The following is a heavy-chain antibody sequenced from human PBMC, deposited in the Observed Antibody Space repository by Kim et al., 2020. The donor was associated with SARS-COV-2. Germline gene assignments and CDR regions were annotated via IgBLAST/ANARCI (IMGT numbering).Heavy chain of an antibody. D-gene: IGHD6-19*01. J-gene: IGHJ6*02. V-gene: IGHV4-39*01. Sequence: SETLSLTCTVSGGSISSSSYYWGWIRQPPGKGLEWIGSIYYSGSPYYNPSLKSRVTISVDTSKNQFSLKLSSVTAADTAVYYCARQRLVAGTHYGMDVWGQGTTVTVSS. CDR1: GGSISSSSYY. CDR3: ARQRLVAGTHYGMDV. CDR2: IYYSGSP.